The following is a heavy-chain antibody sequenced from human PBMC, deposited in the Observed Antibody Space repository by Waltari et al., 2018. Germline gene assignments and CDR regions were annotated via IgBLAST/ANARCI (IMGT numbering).Heavy chain of an antibody. V-gene: IGHV1-18*01. CDR2: ISAYKGNT. D-gene: IGHD3-3*01. CDR1: GYTFTSSG. J-gene: IGHJ3*02. Sequence: QVQLGQSGAEVRKTGASVKVSCKASGYTFTSSGLSGTRQAPGQGLEWMGWISAYKGNTNYAQKLQGRVTMTTDTSTSTAYMELRSLRSDDTAVYYCAREGESVGYYDFWSGSLAFDIWGQGTMVTVSS. CDR3: AREGESVGYYDFWSGSLAFDI.